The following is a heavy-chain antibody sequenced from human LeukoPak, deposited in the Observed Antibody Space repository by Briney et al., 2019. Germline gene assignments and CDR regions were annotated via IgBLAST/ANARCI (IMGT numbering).Heavy chain of an antibody. CDR2: INSDGSST. CDR3: ARSFVGTMGTLDC. D-gene: IGHD4/OR15-4a*01. V-gene: IGHV3-74*01. Sequence: GGSLRLSCAASGFTFSSYWMHWVRQAPGKGLVWVSRINSDGSSTSYADSVKGRFTISRDNAKNTLYLQMNSLRAEDTAVYYCARSFVGTMGTLDCWGQGTLVTVSS. CDR1: GFTFSSYW. J-gene: IGHJ4*02.